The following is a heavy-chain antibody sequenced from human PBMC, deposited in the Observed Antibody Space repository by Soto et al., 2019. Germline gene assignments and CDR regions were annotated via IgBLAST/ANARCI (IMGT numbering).Heavy chain of an antibody. CDR3: ARGQEGGSYFLAFDI. V-gene: IGHV3-74*01. CDR2: INSDGSTT. J-gene: IGHJ3*02. D-gene: IGHD1-26*01. CDR1: GFTFSSHW. Sequence: EVQLVESGGGLVQPGGSMRLSCAASGFTFSSHWMHWVRQVPGKGLVWVSRINSDGSTTTYADSVKGRFTISRDNAKNTLYLQMNSLRAEATAVYPCARGQEGGSYFLAFDIWGQETMVTVSS.